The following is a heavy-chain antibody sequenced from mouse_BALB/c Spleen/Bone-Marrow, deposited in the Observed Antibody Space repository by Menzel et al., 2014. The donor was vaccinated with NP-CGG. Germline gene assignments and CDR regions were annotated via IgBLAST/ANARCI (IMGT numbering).Heavy chain of an antibody. Sequence: EVQGVESGGDLVKPGGSLKLSCAASGFTFSSYGMSWVRPTPDKRLEWVATISTGGSQTYYTDSVKGRFTISGDNAKNTLYLQMSSLKSEDSAIYYCARRGYDNSYWYFGVWGAGTTVTVSS. CDR3: ARRGYDNSYWYFGV. D-gene: IGHD2-3*01. CDR2: ISTGGSQT. CDR1: GFTFSSYG. V-gene: IGHV5-6*01. J-gene: IGHJ1*01.